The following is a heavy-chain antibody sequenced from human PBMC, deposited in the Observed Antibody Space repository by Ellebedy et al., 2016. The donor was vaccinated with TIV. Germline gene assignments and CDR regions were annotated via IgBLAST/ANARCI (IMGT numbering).Heavy chain of an antibody. V-gene: IGHV4-34*01. D-gene: IGHD6-6*01. CDR1: GGSISSYY. CDR3: SRGGSSSVGDYYYYGMDV. Sequence: SETLSLXXTVSGGSISSYYWSWIRQPPGKGLEWIGEINHSGSTNYNPSLKSRVTISVDTSKNQFSLKLSSVTAADTAVYYCSRGGSSSVGDYYYYGMDVWGQGTTVTVSS. CDR2: INHSGST. J-gene: IGHJ6*02.